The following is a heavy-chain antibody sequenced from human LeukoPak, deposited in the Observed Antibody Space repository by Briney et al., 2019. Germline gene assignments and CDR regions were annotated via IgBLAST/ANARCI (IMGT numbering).Heavy chain of an antibody. CDR2: IYYSGST. CDR1: GGSISSYY. CDR3: AGELWSGYPDAFDI. V-gene: IGHV4-59*12. J-gene: IGHJ3*02. Sequence: SETLSLTCTVSGGSISSYYWSWIRQPPGKGLEWIGYIYYSGSTNYNPSLKSRVTMSVDTSKNQFSLKLSSVTAADTAVYYCAGELWSGYPDAFDIWGQGTMVTVSS. D-gene: IGHD3-3*01.